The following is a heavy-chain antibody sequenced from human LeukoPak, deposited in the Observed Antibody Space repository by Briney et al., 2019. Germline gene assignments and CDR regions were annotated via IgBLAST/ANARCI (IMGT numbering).Heavy chain of an antibody. J-gene: IGHJ3*02. Sequence: SETLSLTCTVSGGSISSSSYYWSWIRQPPGKGLEWIGEINHSGSTNYNPSLKSRVTISVDTSKNQFSLKLSSVTAADTAVYYCARMGVGATADAFDIWGQGTMVTVSS. CDR3: ARMGVGATADAFDI. CDR1: GGSISSSSYY. D-gene: IGHD1-26*01. CDR2: INHSGST. V-gene: IGHV4-39*07.